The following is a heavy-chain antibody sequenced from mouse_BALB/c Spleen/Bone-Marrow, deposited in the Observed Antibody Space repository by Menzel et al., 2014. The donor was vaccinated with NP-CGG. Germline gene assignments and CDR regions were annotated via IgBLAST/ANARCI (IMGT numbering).Heavy chain of an antibody. D-gene: IGHD3-3*01. CDR1: GYSITSGYY. CDR2: ISYDGSN. Sequence: VQLQQSGPGLVTPSQSLSLTCSVTGYSITSGYYWNWIRQFPGNKLEWMGYISYDGSNNYNPSLKNRISITRDTSKNQFFLKLNSVTTEDTATYYCARDRAMDYWGQGTSVTVSS. CDR3: ARDRAMDY. J-gene: IGHJ4*01. V-gene: IGHV3-6*02.